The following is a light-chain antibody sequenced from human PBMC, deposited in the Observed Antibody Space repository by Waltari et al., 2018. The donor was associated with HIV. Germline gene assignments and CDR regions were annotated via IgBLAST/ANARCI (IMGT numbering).Light chain of an antibody. V-gene: IGLV2-14*03. J-gene: IGLJ3*02. Sequence: QSALAQPASVAGSPGQSITISSTGSISDIGLYDFVSWYQQYPGKPPRLFIFSVSSRPSGISDRFSGFKSHNTATLTISDLQPEDEADYYCSSLTLTHSVLFGGGTRLTVL. CDR2: SVS. CDR3: SSLTLTHSVL. CDR1: ISDIGLYDF.